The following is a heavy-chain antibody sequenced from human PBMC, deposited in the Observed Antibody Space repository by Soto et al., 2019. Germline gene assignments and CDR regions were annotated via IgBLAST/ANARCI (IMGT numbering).Heavy chain of an antibody. CDR2: IIPVFRSA. CDR3: ARRYCASDNCPLFYYFVDL. J-gene: IGHJ6*02. Sequence: SVKVSCKASGGTFNKFAFSWVRQAPGQGFEWMGGIIPVFRSANYAQRFRGRLTITADEYTSTVYLYLNDLRSDDTAVYYCARRYCASDNCPLFYYFVDLWGLGTTVTVSS. V-gene: IGHV1-69*13. CDR1: GGTFNKFA. D-gene: IGHD2-21*02.